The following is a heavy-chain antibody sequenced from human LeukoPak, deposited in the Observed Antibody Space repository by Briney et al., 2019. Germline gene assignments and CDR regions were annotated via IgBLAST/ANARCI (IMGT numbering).Heavy chain of an antibody. CDR3: AGDDARIAARGFDY. V-gene: IGHV3-74*01. CDR2: IYGDGSFT. CDR1: GYTFSNFW. J-gene: IGHJ4*02. Sequence: TGGSPRLSCAASGYTFSNFWMHWVRQAPGKGLVWVALIYGDGSFTRYADSVKGRFTISRDNAKSTVYLQMNSLRAEDTAVYYCAGDDARIAARGFDYWGQGTLVTVSS. D-gene: IGHD6-6*01.